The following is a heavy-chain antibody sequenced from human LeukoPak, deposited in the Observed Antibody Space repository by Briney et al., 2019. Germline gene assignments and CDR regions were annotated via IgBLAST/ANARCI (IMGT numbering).Heavy chain of an antibody. J-gene: IGHJ4*02. CDR2: IFSSGST. Sequence: SETLSLTCTVSGGSTSSYYWSWIRQSAGKGLEWIGRIFSSGSTNYNPSLKSRVTMSVDTSKNQFSLKLSSVTAADTAVNYCARHIVSSSGYFDYWGQGTLVTVSS. CDR3: ARHIVSSSGYFDY. D-gene: IGHD5-12*01. V-gene: IGHV4-4*07. CDR1: GGSTSSYY.